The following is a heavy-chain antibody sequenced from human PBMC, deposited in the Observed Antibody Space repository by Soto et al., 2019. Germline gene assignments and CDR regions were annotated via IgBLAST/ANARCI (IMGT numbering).Heavy chain of an antibody. CDR3: AREIIPLTTDWYFDL. CDR1: GGSISGGIYY. Sequence: QVQLQESGPGLVKPSETLSLTCTVSGGSISGGIYYWSWVRQSPGKGLEWIGYIFHSGSTFYNPSLGSRVTLSVDTSKNQFPLRLSSVTAADTAVYYCAREIIPLTTDWYFDLWGRGTLVTVSS. V-gene: IGHV4-30-4*01. CDR2: IFHSGST. J-gene: IGHJ2*01. D-gene: IGHD4-17*01.